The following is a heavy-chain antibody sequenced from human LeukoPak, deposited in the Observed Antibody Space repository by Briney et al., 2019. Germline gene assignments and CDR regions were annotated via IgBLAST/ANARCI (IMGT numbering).Heavy chain of an antibody. CDR2: IFYSGST. Sequence: SETLSLTCTVSGGSISTSRYYWGWIRHPSGKGLEWIGSIFYSGSTYYNPSLKSRVTISVDTSKKQFSLKLSSVTAADTAVYYCARTVGEPGAEYFQHWGQGTLVTVSS. CDR3: ARTVGEPGAEYFQH. D-gene: IGHD3-10*01. J-gene: IGHJ1*01. CDR1: GGSISTSRYY. V-gene: IGHV4-39*01.